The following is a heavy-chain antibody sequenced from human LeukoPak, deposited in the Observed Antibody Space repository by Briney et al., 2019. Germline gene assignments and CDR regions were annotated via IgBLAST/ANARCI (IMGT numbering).Heavy chain of an antibody. J-gene: IGHJ4*02. CDR1: GFTFSSYG. D-gene: IGHD2-21*02. CDR2: IRSKAYGGTT. CDR3: SRESAEATAKFDY. V-gene: IGHV3-49*04. Sequence: GGSLRLSCAVSGFTFSSYGMHWVRQAPGKGLEWVGFIRSKAYGGTTEYAASVKGRFTISRDDSKSIAYLQMNSLKTEDTAVYYCSRESAEATAKFDYWGQGTPVTLSS.